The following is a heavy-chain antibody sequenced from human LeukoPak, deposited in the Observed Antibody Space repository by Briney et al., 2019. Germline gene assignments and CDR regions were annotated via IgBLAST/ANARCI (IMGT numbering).Heavy chain of an antibody. J-gene: IGHJ6*02. CDR2: IYYSGST. V-gene: IGHV4-39*01. D-gene: IGHD3-10*01. CDR1: GGSISRRSSY. CDR3: VQAGGSGNYNYYYYYAMDV. Sequence: PSETLSLTCTVSGGSISRRSSYWGWIRQPPGKGLEWIGRIYYSGSTYYNPSLKTRVTISVDTSKNQFALKLSSVTAADTAVYYCVQAGGSGNYNYYYYYAMDVWGQGTTVTVSS.